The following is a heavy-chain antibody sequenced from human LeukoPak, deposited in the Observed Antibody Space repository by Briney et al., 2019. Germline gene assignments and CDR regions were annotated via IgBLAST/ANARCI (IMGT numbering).Heavy chain of an antibody. Sequence: GGSLRLSCAASGFTFSSYWMHWVREAPGKGLVWVSRINGDGSSTTYADSVKGRFTISRDNSKNTLYLQMNSLRAEDTAVYYCARAPDIGGSYYYYGMDVWGQGTTVTVSS. CDR3: ARAPDIGGSYYYYGMDV. J-gene: IGHJ6*02. D-gene: IGHD5-12*01. CDR2: INGDGSST. CDR1: GFTFSSYW. V-gene: IGHV3-74*01.